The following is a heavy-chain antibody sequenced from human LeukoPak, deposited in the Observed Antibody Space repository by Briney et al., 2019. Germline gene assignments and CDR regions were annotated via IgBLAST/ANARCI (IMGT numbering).Heavy chain of an antibody. V-gene: IGHV7-4-1*02. J-gene: IGHJ3*02. Sequence: ASVKVSCKASGYTFTSYAMSWVRQAPGQGLEWMGWINTNTGNPTYAQGFTGRFVFSLDTSVSTAYLQISSLKAEDTAVYYCARDGGWQWLDKPCDAFDIWGQGTMVTVSS. D-gene: IGHD6-19*01. CDR1: GYTFTSYA. CDR3: ARDGGWQWLDKPCDAFDI. CDR2: INTNTGNP.